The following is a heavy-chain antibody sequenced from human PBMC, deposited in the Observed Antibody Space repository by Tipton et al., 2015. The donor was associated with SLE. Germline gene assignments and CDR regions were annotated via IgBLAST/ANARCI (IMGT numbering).Heavy chain of an antibody. CDR3: ARFYPERPNWYFDL. J-gene: IGHJ2*01. D-gene: IGHD1-1*01. V-gene: IGHV4-34*01. Sequence: TLSLICAVYGGSFSGYYWSWIRQPPGKGLEWIGEINHSGSTNYNPSLKSRVTISVDTSKNQFSLKLSSVTAADTAVYYCARFYPERPNWYFDLWGRGTLVTVSS. CDR1: GGSFSGYY. CDR2: INHSGST.